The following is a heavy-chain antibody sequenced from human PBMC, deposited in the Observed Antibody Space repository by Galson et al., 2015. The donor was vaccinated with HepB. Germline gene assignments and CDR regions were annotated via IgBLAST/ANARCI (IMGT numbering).Heavy chain of an antibody. J-gene: IGHJ6*03. D-gene: IGHD6-19*01. Sequence: SLRLSCAASGFTFSSYSMNWVRQAPGKGLEWVSSISSSSSYIYYADSVKGRFTISRDNAKNSLYLQMNSLRAEDTAVYYCARDSPPSSGWPNYYYYYYMDVWGKGTTVTVSS. CDR3: ARDSPPSSGWPNYYYYYYMDV. CDR2: ISSSSSYI. V-gene: IGHV3-21*01. CDR1: GFTFSSYS.